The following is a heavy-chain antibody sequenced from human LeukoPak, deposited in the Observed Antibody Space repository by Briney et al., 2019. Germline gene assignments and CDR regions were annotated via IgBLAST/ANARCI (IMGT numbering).Heavy chain of an antibody. D-gene: IGHD2-15*01. V-gene: IGHV1-69*05. Sequence: SVKVYCKASGGTFSSYAISWVRQAPGQGLEWMGRIIPIFGTANYAQKFQGRVTITTDDSTSTAYMELSSLRSEDTAVHYCAPTLGGGSRYFDLWGRGTLVTVSS. CDR1: GGTFSSYA. CDR3: APTLGGGSRYFDL. J-gene: IGHJ2*01. CDR2: IIPIFGTA.